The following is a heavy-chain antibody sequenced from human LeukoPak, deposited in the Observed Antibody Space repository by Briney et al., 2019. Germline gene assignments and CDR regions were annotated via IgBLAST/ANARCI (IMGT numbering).Heavy chain of an antibody. CDR3: AKDRGSSSWDLRDAFDI. J-gene: IGHJ3*02. CDR1: GFTVSSNY. V-gene: IGHV3-11*04. Sequence: PGGSLRLSCAASGFTVSSNYMNWVRQAPGKGLEWVSYISSSGSMLHYADSVEGRFTISRDNAKNSLYLQMSSLRVEDTAVYYCAKDRGSSSWDLRDAFDIWGQGTMVTVSS. CDR2: ISSSGSML. D-gene: IGHD6-13*01.